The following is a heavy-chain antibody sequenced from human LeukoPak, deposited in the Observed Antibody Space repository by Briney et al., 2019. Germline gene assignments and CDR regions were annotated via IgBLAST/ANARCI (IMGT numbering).Heavy chain of an antibody. Sequence: GGSLRLSCAASGFTFSSYAMSWVRQAPGKGLEWVSAIGGSGGSTCYADSVKGRFTISRDNSKNTLYLQMNSLRAEDTAVYYCAKGVPRRDIVATISAYWGQGTLVTVSS. D-gene: IGHD5-12*01. CDR2: IGGSGGST. V-gene: IGHV3-23*01. CDR1: GFTFSSYA. J-gene: IGHJ4*02. CDR3: AKGVPRRDIVATISAY.